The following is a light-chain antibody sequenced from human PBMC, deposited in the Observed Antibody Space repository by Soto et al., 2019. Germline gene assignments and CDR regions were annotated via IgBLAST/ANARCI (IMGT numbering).Light chain of an antibody. V-gene: IGKV1-5*03. CDR1: QSISSW. Sequence: IQLTQSPSTLSASLGDRVTITCRASQSISSWLAWYQQKPGKAPKLLIYKASSLESGVPSRFSGSGSGTDFTLTISSLQPEDFATYYCQQYNSYPWTVGQGTKVDI. J-gene: IGKJ1*01. CDR2: KAS. CDR3: QQYNSYPWT.